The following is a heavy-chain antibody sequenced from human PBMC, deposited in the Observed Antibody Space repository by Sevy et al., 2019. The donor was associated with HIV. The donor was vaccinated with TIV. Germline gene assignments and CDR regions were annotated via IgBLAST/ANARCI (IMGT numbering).Heavy chain of an antibody. CDR3: ARRYFDL. CDR2: ITGSGGST. V-gene: IGHV3-23*01. CDR1: GFTFSRNA. Sequence: GGSLRLSCAASGFTFSRNAMSWVRQAPGKGLEWASGITGSGGSTYYADSVKGRFTISRDNAKESLFLQMTNLRVEDTAIYYCARRYFDLWGQGTLVTVSS. J-gene: IGHJ4*02.